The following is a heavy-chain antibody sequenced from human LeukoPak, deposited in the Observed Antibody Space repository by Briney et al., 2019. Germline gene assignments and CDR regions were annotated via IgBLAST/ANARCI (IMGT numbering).Heavy chain of an antibody. Sequence: PGGSLRLSCAASGFTVSSNYMSWVRQAPGKGLEWVSVIYSGGSTYYADSVKGRFTISRDNSKNTLYLQMNSLRAEDTAVYYCARPSLTLTADPFHCYGMDVWGQGTTVTVSS. V-gene: IGHV3-66*04. CDR1: GFTVSSNY. J-gene: IGHJ6*02. CDR2: IYSGGST. D-gene: IGHD2-2*01. CDR3: ARPSLTLTADPFHCYGMDV.